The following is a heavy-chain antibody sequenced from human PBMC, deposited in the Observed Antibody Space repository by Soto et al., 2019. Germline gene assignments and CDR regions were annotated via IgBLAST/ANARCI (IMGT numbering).Heavy chain of an antibody. V-gene: IGHV3-21*02. D-gene: IGHD6-25*01. CDR1: GFIFSSYY. CDR3: VRVWRLVGRSGMDV. Sequence: EVQLVESGGGLVKPGGSLRLSCVGPGFIFSSYYMNWVRQAPGKGLEWVSSISGGSAYIYYADSVKGRFTISRDNAKNSLYLEMNSLRVEDTAVYYCVRVWRLVGRSGMDVWGQGTTVTVSS. J-gene: IGHJ6*02. CDR2: ISGGSAYI.